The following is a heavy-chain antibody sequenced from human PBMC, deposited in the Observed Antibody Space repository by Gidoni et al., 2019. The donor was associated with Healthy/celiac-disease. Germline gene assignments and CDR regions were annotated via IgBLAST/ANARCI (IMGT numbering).Heavy chain of an antibody. CDR1: GFTFSSYS. Sequence: EVQLVESGGGLVKPGGSLRLSFAASGFTFSSYSMNWVRQAPGKGLEWVSSISSSSSYIYYADSVKGRFTISRDNAKNSLYLQMNSLRAEDTAVYYCARDLTPVTTGSYASWGQGTLVTVSS. D-gene: IGHD4-17*01. V-gene: IGHV3-21*01. CDR2: ISSSSSYI. CDR3: ARDLTPVTTGSYAS. J-gene: IGHJ5*02.